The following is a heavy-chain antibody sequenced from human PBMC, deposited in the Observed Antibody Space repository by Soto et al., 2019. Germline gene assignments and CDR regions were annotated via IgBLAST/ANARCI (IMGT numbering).Heavy chain of an antibody. J-gene: IGHJ4*02. Sequence: SETLSLTCAVSSGSISSGGYYWSWIRQHPGKGLEWIGYIYYSGSTYYNPSLKSRVTISVDTSKNQFSLKLSSVTAADTAVYYCACESSGVDGSPSHYWGQGTLVTVSS. V-gene: IGHV4-31*11. CDR3: ACESSGVDGSPSHY. D-gene: IGHD2-8*01. CDR1: SGSISSGGYY. CDR2: IYYSGST.